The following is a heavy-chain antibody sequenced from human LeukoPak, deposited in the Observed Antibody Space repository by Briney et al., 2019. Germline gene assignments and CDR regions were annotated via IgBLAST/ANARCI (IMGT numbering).Heavy chain of an antibody. CDR2: MNPNSGAT. D-gene: IGHD6-13*01. CDR1: GYTFTSCD. Sequence: ASVKVSCKASGYTFTSCDINWVRQAAGQGLEWMGWMNPNSGATGYAQNFQGRVTITRDTSISTAYMELSSLTSEDTAVYYCARDMRGAVAADDAFDIWGQGTMVTVSS. J-gene: IGHJ3*02. V-gene: IGHV1-8*01. CDR3: ARDMRGAVAADDAFDI.